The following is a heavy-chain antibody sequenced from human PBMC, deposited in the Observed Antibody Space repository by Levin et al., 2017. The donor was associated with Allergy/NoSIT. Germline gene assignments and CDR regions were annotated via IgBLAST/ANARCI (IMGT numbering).Heavy chain of an antibody. J-gene: IGHJ3*02. CDR2: IKSKTDGGTT. V-gene: IGHV3-15*01. CDR3: TLDTAMDYAFDS. Sequence: PGGSLRLSCAASGFTFSNAWMSWVRQAPGKGLEWVGRIKSKTDGGTTDYAAPVKGRFTISRDDSKNTLYLQMNSLKTEDTAVYYCTLDTAMDYAFDSWGQGTMVTVSS. CDR1: GFTFSNAW. D-gene: IGHD5-18*01.